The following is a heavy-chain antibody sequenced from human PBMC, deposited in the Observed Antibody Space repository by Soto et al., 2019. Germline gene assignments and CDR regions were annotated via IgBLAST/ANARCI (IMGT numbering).Heavy chain of an antibody. D-gene: IGHD3-9*01. CDR1: GFTFSSYS. CDR3: ARGPGRYDAFDI. Sequence: PGGSLRLSCAASGFTFSSYSMNWVRQAPGKGLEWVSSISSSSSYIYYADSVKGRFTISRDNAKNSLYLQMNSLRAEDTAVYYCARGPGRYDAFDIWGQGTMVTVSS. CDR2: ISSSSSYI. J-gene: IGHJ3*02. V-gene: IGHV3-21*01.